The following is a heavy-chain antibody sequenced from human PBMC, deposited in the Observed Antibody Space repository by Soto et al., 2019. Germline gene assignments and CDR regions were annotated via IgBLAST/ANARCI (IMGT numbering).Heavy chain of an antibody. D-gene: IGHD3-22*01. Sequence: EVQLLESGGGSVQPGGSLRLSCAASGFTVSTNAMSWVRQAPGKGLEWVSGIGGSGGSTHSADSVKGRLTISRDNSKNTLSLQMNSLRAEDTAVYYCAKERESSDFYSFAFDIWGQGTMVTVSS. CDR2: IGGSGGST. CDR3: AKERESSDFYSFAFDI. J-gene: IGHJ3*02. CDR1: GFTVSTNA. V-gene: IGHV3-23*01.